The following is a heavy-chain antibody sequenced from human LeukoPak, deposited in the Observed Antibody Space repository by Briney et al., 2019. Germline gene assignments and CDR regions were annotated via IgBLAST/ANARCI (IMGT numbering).Heavy chain of an antibody. J-gene: IGHJ4*02. CDR2: ISSSSTI. CDR3: AREEYSSSSVDY. V-gene: IGHV3-48*01. D-gene: IGHD6-6*01. CDR1: GFTFSSYS. Sequence: GGSLRLSCAASGFTFSSYSMNWVRQAPGKGLEWVSYISSSSTIYYADSVKGRFTISRDNAKNSLFLQTNSLRAEDTAVYFCAREEYSSSSVDYWGQGTLVTVSS.